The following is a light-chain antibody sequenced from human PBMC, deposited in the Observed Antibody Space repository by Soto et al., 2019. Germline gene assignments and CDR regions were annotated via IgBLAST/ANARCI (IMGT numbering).Light chain of an antibody. CDR3: CSYAGSSTWV. CDR2: DVN. CDR1: SNDVGGYNY. V-gene: IGLV2-11*01. J-gene: IGLJ3*02. Sequence: QSALIQPRSVSGSPGQSVTISCTGTSNDVGGYNYVSWYQQHPGKAPKLLISDVNKRPSGVPDRFSGSKSGNTASLIISGLQAEDEADYYCCSYAGSSTWVFGGGTKLTVL.